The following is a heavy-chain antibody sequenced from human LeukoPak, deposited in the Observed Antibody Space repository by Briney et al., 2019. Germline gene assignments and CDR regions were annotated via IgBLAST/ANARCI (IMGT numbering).Heavy chain of an antibody. V-gene: IGHV3-30*03. CDR3: ARAVADYFDY. J-gene: IGHJ4*02. CDR2: ISYDGSNK. Sequence: GRSLRLSCAASGFTFSSYGMHWVRQAPGKGLEWEAVISYDGSNKYYADSVKGRFTISRDNSKNTLYLQMNSLRAEDTAVYYCARAVADYFDYWGQGTLVTVSS. CDR1: GFTFSSYG. D-gene: IGHD6-19*01.